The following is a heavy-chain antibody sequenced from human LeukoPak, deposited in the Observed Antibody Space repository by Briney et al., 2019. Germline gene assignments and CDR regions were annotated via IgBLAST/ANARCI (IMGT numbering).Heavy chain of an antibody. D-gene: IGHD6-19*01. CDR2: ITSAGNFI. CDR3: ARFHVNGWHRLDY. CDR1: GFTFSTYT. V-gene: IGHV3-21*01. Sequence: GGSLRLSCAASGFTFSTYTMIWVRQAPGKGLEWVSSITSAGNFIYYADSLRGRFTVSRDNAKNSLYLQMNRLRAEDTAVYYCARFHVNGWHRLDYWGQGTLVTVSS. J-gene: IGHJ4*02.